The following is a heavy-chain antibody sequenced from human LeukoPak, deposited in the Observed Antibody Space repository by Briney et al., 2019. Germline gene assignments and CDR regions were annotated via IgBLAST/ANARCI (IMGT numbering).Heavy chain of an antibody. J-gene: IGHJ4*02. CDR3: ARRDGYNYDYFDY. D-gene: IGHD5-24*01. CDR1: GFTFSSYS. V-gene: IGHV3-21*01. CDR2: ISSSSSYI. Sequence: PGGSLRLSCAASGFTFSSYSMNWVRQAPGKGLEWVSSISSSSSYIYYADSVKGRFTISRDNAKNSLYLQMNSLRAEDTAVYYCARRDGYNYDYFDYWGQGTLVTVSS.